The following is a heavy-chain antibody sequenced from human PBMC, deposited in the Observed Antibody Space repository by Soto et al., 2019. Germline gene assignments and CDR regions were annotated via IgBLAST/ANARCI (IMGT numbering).Heavy chain of an antibody. Sequence: QVQLQESGPGLVKPSETLSLTCTVSGGSISSYYWSWIRQPPGTGLEWIGYIYYSGSTNYNPSLKSRVTISVDTSKNQFSLKLSSVTAADTAVYYCARVGGGVTRYFDLWGRGTLVTVSS. J-gene: IGHJ2*01. CDR1: GGSISSYY. D-gene: IGHD3-10*01. CDR3: ARVGGGVTRYFDL. CDR2: IYYSGST. V-gene: IGHV4-59*01.